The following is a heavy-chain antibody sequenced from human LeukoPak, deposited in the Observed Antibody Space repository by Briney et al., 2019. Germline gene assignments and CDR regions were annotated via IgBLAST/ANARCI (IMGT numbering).Heavy chain of an antibody. CDR3: ARDYQGGYGDKTVDY. V-gene: IGHV4-59*12. D-gene: IGHD5-18*01. J-gene: IGHJ4*02. CDR1: GGSISSYY. CDR2: IYYSGST. Sequence: SETLSLTCTVSGGSISSYYWSWIRQPPGKGLEWIGYIYYSGSTNYNPSLKSRLTISVDTSKNQFSLKLSSVTAADTAVYYCARDYQGGYGDKTVDYWGQGTLVTVSS.